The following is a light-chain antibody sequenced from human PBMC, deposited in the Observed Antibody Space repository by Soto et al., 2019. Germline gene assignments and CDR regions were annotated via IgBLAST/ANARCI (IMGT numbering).Light chain of an antibody. J-gene: IGKJ4*01. V-gene: IGKV3-11*01. CDR2: DAS. CDR3: QQRSNWPLT. Sequence: ETVLTQSPATLSLSPGERATLSCRASQSVSSYLAWYQQKPGQAPRLLIYDASNRATGIPARFSGSGSGTDFTLTISSLEHADFAVYYCQQRSNWPLTFGGGTKVEIK. CDR1: QSVSSY.